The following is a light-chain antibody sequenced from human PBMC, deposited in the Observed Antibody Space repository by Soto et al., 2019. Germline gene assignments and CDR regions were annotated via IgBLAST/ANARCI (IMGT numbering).Light chain of an antibody. CDR1: SSDIGTYNR. J-gene: IGLJ1*01. Sequence: QSALTQPASVSGSPGQSITISCIGTSSDIGTYNRVSWYQQPPGTAPKLIIYEVNNRPSGVPDRFSGSKSGNTASLIISGLQAEDEADYYCNSFTTSNTYVFGTGIRSP. CDR2: EVN. V-gene: IGLV2-18*02. CDR3: NSFTTSNTYV.